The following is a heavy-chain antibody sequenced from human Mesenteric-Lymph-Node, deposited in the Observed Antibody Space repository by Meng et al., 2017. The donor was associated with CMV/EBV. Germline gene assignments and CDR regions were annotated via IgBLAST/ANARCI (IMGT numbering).Heavy chain of an antibody. CDR3: AKDEVHESSGYSPFDN. V-gene: IGHV1-58*01. Sequence: SVKVSCKASGFTFTRSVVQWVRQARGQRLEWIGWIIVGSGSTSYSQKFQERVSITGDMSTNTAYMELNGLRSEDTAVYYCAKDEVHESSGYSPFDNWGQGTLVTVSS. CDR1: GFTFTRSV. J-gene: IGHJ4*02. D-gene: IGHD3-22*01. CDR2: IIVGSGST.